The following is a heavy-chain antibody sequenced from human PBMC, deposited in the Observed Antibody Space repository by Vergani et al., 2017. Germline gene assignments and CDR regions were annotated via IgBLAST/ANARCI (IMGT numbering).Heavy chain of an antibody. CDR1: GFSFSSYS. CDR2: ISGSSSYV. CDR3: ARGLWYCTHSRCSPPSY. Sequence: EVQLVESGGGLVKPGGSLRLSCAASGFSFSSYSMNWVRQAPGKGLDWVASISGSSSYVFYRDSVEGRFTITRDNAKKSVYLQMNSLRAEDTAMYFCARGLWYCTHSRCSPPSYWGQGTQVTVSS. J-gene: IGHJ4*02. V-gene: IGHV3-21*02. D-gene: IGHD2-8*01.